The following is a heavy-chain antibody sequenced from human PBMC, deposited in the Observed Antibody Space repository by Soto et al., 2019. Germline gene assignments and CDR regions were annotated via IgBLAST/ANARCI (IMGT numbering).Heavy chain of an antibody. CDR1: GFTLTNYA. CDR3: ASQNFDL. J-gene: IGHJ3*01. V-gene: IGHV3-23*01. Sequence: EVQLLESGGGLVQPGGSLRLSCAASGFTLTNYAMSWFRQVPGKGLEWVSTTMNSGGSTYYSDSVKGRFTISTDNSKNTLYLQMNSVTAEDTALYYSASQNFDLWGQGTMVTVSS. CDR2: TMNSGGST.